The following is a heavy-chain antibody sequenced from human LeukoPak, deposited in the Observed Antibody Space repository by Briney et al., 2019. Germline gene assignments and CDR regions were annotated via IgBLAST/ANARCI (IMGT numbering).Heavy chain of an antibody. CDR3: AISDTAMVTGFDY. CDR2: INHSGST. Sequence: SETLSLTCAVYGGSFSGYYWSWIRQPPGKGLEWIGEINHSGSTNYNPSLKSRVTISVDTSKNQFSLKLSSVTAADTAVYYCAISDTAMVTGFDYWGQGTLVTVSS. D-gene: IGHD5-18*01. V-gene: IGHV4-34*01. J-gene: IGHJ4*02. CDR1: GGSFSGYY.